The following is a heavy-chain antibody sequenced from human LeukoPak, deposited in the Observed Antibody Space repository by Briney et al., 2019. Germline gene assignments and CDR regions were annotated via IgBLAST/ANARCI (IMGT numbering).Heavy chain of an antibody. Sequence: GGSLRLSCAASGFTFSGHSMVWVRQAPGKGLEWVSFISYDGTNKVHADSVKGRFTISRDNSANTVFLQINSLRDDDTAVYYCAKDWGQRGVGATLGHGGQETLVIVSS. V-gene: IGHV3-30-3*01. CDR3: AKDWGQRGVGATLGH. CDR1: GFTFSGHS. D-gene: IGHD1-26*01. CDR2: ISYDGTNK. J-gene: IGHJ4*02.